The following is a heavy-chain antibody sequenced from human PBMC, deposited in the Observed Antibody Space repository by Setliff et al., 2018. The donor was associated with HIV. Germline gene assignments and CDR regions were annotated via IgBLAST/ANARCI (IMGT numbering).Heavy chain of an antibody. CDR3: ARIVRWELVATSTFFYYYMDV. CDR1: RASISSSRHH. CDR2: IYSTGST. J-gene: IGHJ6*03. D-gene: IGHD1-26*01. Sequence: SETLSLTCTVSRASISSSRHHWAWTRQPPGKGLEYLGNIYSTGSTHHTPSLASRLATAVDTSKNHFPLKLSSVTAADTAVYYCARIVRWELVATSTFFYYYMDVWGKGTTVTVSS. V-gene: IGHV4-39*01.